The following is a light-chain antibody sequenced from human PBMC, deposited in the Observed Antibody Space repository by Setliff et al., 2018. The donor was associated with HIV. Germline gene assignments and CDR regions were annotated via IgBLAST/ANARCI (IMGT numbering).Light chain of an antibody. Sequence: QSALTQPASVSGSPGQSITISCTGTSSDVGSYNLVSWYQQHPGEAPKLMIYEVSKRPSGVSNRFPGSKSGNTASLTISGLQAEDEADYYCFSYAGSSTYVFGTGTKVTVL. J-gene: IGLJ1*01. CDR3: FSYAGSSTYV. V-gene: IGLV2-23*02. CDR2: EVS. CDR1: SSDVGSYNL.